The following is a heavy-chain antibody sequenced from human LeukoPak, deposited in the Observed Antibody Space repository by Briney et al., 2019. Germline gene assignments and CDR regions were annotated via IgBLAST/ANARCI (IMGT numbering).Heavy chain of an antibody. D-gene: IGHD1-26*01. Sequence: GSLRLSCAASGFTFSSYGMHWVRQAPGKGLEWVAVISYDGSNKYYADSVKGRFTISRDNSKNTLYLQMNSLRAEDTAVYYCAKGVGATISDWGQGTLVTVSS. CDR3: AKGVGATISD. V-gene: IGHV3-30*18. CDR1: GFTFSSYG. CDR2: ISYDGSNK. J-gene: IGHJ4*02.